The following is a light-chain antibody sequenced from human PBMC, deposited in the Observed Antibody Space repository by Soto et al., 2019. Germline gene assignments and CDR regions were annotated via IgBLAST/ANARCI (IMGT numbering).Light chain of an antibody. CDR3: QQYGSSRT. Sequence: EIVLTQSPGTLSLSPGERATLSCRASQSVSSSYLAWYQQKPGQAPRLLIYGASSKATGLPDRFRGSGSGTYFTLTSSRLEPEDFAVYYCQQYGSSRTFGQGTKVEIK. V-gene: IGKV3-20*01. J-gene: IGKJ1*01. CDR1: QSVSSSY. CDR2: GAS.